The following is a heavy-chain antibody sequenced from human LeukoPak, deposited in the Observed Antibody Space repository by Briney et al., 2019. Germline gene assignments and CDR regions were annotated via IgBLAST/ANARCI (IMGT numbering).Heavy chain of an antibody. V-gene: IGHV3-33*01. D-gene: IGHD3-9*01. CDR2: IWYDGSNK. J-gene: IGHJ4*02. CDR1: GFTFSSYG. CDR3: ARDHGLRYFDWASDY. Sequence: GRSLRLSCAASGFTFSSYGMHWVRQAPGKGLEWVAVIWYDGSNKYYADSVKARFTISRDNSKNTLYLQMNSLRAEDTAVYYCARDHGLRYFDWASDYWGQGTLVTVSS.